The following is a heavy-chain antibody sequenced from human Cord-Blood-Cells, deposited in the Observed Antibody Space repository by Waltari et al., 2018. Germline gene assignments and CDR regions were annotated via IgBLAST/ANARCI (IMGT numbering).Heavy chain of an antibody. V-gene: IGHV1-24*01. CDR3: ATVDYGDNWFDP. D-gene: IGHD4-17*01. J-gene: IGHJ5*02. Sequence: QVQLVQSGAEVKKPGASVKVPCKVAGSTSPELAMHWVRQAPGKGLEWMGGFDPEDGETIYAQKFQGRVTMTEDTSTDTAYMELSSLRSEDTAVYYCATVDYGDNWFDPWGQGTLVTVSS. CDR2: FDPEDGET. CDR1: GSTSPELA.